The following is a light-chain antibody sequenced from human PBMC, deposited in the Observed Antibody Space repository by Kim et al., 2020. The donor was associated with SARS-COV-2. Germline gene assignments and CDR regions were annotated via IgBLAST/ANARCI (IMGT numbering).Light chain of an antibody. J-gene: IGLJ2*01. Sequence: VNISCTGSSSNIGAGYDVHWYQQLPGTAPKLLIYGNNNRPSGVPDRFSGSKSGTSASLAIIGLQAEDEAYYYCHSSDSSLSGSELFGGGTQLTVL. CDR1: SSNIGAGYD. V-gene: IGLV1-40*01. CDR3: HSSDSSLSGSEL. CDR2: GNN.